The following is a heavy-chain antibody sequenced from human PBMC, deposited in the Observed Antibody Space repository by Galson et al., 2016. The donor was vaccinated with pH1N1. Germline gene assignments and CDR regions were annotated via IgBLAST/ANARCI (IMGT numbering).Heavy chain of an antibody. J-gene: IGHJ5*02. D-gene: IGHD3-3*01. CDR2: IIPIFGTT. Sequence: SVKVSCKALGGTFASVGMFSSYVISCVRQAPGQGIEWMGRIIPIFGTTKYAQKFQGRVTITADESTDTAYVELNSLTSEDTAVYYCARATNYDDNWFDPWGQGTLVTVSS. CDR3: ARATNYDDNWFDP. V-gene: IGHV1-69*13. CDR1: GGTFASVGMFSSYV.